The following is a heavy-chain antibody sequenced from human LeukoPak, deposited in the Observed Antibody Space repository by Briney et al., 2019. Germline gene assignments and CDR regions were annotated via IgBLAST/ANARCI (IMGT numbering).Heavy chain of an antibody. CDR3: ARDRGNDFLDY. D-gene: IGHD1-1*01. CDR1: GVSLSSHG. CDR2: IWSDGSSE. V-gene: IGHV3-33*01. Sequence: PGRSQRLSCVVSGVSLSSHGIHWVRQAPGKGLEWVAFIWSDGSSEYYADSVKGRFTVSRDNSKNTVYLQINGLRVEDTAVYHCARDRGNDFLDYWGQGTLVTVSS. J-gene: IGHJ4*02.